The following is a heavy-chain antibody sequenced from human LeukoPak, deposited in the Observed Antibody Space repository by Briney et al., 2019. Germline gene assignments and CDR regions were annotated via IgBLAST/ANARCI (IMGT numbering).Heavy chain of an antibody. Sequence: GGTSYNPSLKSRVTISVDTSKNQFSLRLSSVTAADTAVYYCARAGSGYSFDYWGQGTLVTVSS. V-gene: IGHV4-4*09. D-gene: IGHD3-10*01. J-gene: IGHJ4*02. CDR2: GGT. CDR3: ARAGSGYSFDY.